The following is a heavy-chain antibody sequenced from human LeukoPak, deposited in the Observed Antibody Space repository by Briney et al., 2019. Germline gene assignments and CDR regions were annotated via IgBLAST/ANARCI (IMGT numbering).Heavy chain of an antibody. CDR1: GYTSTGYY. Sequence: ASVKVSCKASGYTSTGYYMHWVRQAPGQGLEWMGWINPNSGGTNYAQKFQGRVTMTRDTSISTAYMELSRLRSDDTAVYYCASWSYYYDSSGYYPFDYWGQGTLVTVSS. D-gene: IGHD3-22*01. V-gene: IGHV1-2*02. J-gene: IGHJ4*02. CDR2: INPNSGGT. CDR3: ASWSYYYDSSGYYPFDY.